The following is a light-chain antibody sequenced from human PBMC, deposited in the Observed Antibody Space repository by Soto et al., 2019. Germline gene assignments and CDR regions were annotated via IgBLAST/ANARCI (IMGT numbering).Light chain of an antibody. V-gene: IGKV3-15*01. CDR1: QSIGTT. J-gene: IGKJ4*01. Sequence: EIVMTQSPVTLSVSLGERATLSCRASQSIGTTLAWYLQKPGQAPRLLISDASTRATGSPASFSGSGSGTEFTLSISSLQSEDFATYYCQQLNNDPLTVGGGTKVDIK. CDR3: QQLNNDPLT. CDR2: DAS.